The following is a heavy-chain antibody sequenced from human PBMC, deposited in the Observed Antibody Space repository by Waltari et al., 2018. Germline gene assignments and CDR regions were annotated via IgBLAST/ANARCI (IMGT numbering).Heavy chain of an antibody. CDR2: IIPIFGTA. D-gene: IGHD3-22*01. CDR1: GGTFSSYA. Sequence: QVQLVQSGAEVKKPGSSVKVSCKASGGTFSSYAISWVRPAPGQGLEWMGGIIPIFGTANYAQKFQGRVTITTDESTSTAYMELSSLRSEDTAVYYCARDGYDDSSGMGAFDIWGQGTMVTVSS. J-gene: IGHJ3*02. CDR3: ARDGYDDSSGMGAFDI. V-gene: IGHV1-69*05.